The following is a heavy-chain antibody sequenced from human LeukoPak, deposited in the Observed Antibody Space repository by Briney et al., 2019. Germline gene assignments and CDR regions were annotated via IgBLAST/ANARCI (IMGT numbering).Heavy chain of an antibody. V-gene: IGHV3-23*01. Sequence: GGSLRLSCAASGFTFNTYAMIWIRQAPGKGLEWVSVISGSGDITNDADSVTGRFTISRDNSKSTLYLHMNSLSAEDTAIYYCAKLTRQHCGKDCPYPFDYCGQGTLVTVSS. D-gene: IGHD2-21*01. CDR2: ISGSGDIT. CDR3: AKLTRQHCGKDCPYPFDY. CDR1: GFTFNTYA. J-gene: IGHJ4*02.